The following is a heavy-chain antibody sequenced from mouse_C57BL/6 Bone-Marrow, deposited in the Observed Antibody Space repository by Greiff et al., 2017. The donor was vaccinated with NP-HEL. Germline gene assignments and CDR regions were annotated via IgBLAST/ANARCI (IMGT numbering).Heavy chain of an antibody. CDR3: ARPINYGSSHWYFDV. CDR2: IYPSDSET. V-gene: IGHV1-61*01. Sequence: VQLQQPGAELVRPGSSVKLSCKASGYTFTSYWMDWVKQRPGQGLEWIGNIYPSDSETHYNQKFKDKATLTVDKSSSTAYMQLSSLTSEDSAVYYCARPINYGSSHWYFDVWGTGTTVTVSS. CDR1: GYTFTSYW. D-gene: IGHD1-1*01. J-gene: IGHJ1*03.